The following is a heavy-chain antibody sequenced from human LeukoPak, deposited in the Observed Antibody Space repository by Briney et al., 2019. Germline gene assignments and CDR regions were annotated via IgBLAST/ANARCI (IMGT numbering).Heavy chain of an antibody. Sequence: PSETLSLTCAVYGGSFSGYYWSWIRQPPGKGLEWIGEINHSGSTNYNPSLKSRVTTSVDTSKNQFSLKLSSVTAADTAAYYCARVGYSNDGGDYWGQGTLVTVSS. CDR2: INHSGST. CDR3: ARVGYSNDGGDY. D-gene: IGHD4-11*01. CDR1: GGSFSGYY. V-gene: IGHV4-34*01. J-gene: IGHJ4*02.